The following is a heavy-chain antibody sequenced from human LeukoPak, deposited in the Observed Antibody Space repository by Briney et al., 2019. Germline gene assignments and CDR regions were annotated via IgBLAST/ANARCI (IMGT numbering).Heavy chain of an antibody. V-gene: IGHV4-30-4*08. Sequence: PSETLSLTCTVSGGSISSDDYYWSWIRQPPGKGLEWNGYIYYSGSTYYNPSLKSRVTISVDTSKNQFSLKLSSVTAADTAVYYCARGLIRLSWFDPWGQGTLVTVSS. CDR2: IYYSGST. D-gene: IGHD2-8*01. CDR3: ARGLIRLSWFDP. J-gene: IGHJ5*02. CDR1: GGSISSDDYY.